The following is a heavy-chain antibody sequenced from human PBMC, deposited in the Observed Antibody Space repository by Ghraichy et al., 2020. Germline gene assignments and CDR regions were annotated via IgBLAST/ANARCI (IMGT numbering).Heavy chain of an antibody. CDR2: ISGSGGST. D-gene: IGHD7-27*01. J-gene: IGHJ4*02. V-gene: IGHV3-23*01. CDR3: AKDISRNWGPDY. CDR1: GFTFSSYA. Sequence: GGSLRLSCAASGFTFSSYAMSWVLQAPGKGLEWVSAISGSGGSTYYADSVKGRFTISRDNSKNTLYLQMNSLRAEDTAVYYCAKDISRNWGPDYWGQGTLVTVSS.